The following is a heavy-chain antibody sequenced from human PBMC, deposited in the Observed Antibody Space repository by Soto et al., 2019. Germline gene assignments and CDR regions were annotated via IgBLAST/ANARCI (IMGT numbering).Heavy chain of an antibody. CDR2: TSYDASNK. CDR3: ACVYRNSFGYMDV. D-gene: IGHD3-16*01. J-gene: IGHJ6*03. CDR1: RFTFGSHC. Sequence: QVQLVESGGGVVQPGGSLRLSCEGSRFTFGSHCMQWVRQAPGKGLEWVAATSYDASNKYYADSVKGRFTISRDNTKNRLYLQMNRLRHENTAIYDRACVYRNSFGYMDVWGNGTSVIVSS. V-gene: IGHV3-30*03.